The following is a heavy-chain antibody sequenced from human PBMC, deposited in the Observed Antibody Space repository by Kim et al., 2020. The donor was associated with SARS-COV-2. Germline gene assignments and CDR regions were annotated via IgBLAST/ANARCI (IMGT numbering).Heavy chain of an antibody. CDR3: AKDKTGLTGSNY. V-gene: IGHV3-23*01. D-gene: IGHD3-9*01. J-gene: IGHJ4*02. Sequence: YYAEPGRGRFTISRDTSKNTLYIQMNSLGVADTAVYYCAKDKTGLTGSNYWGQGTLVTVSS.